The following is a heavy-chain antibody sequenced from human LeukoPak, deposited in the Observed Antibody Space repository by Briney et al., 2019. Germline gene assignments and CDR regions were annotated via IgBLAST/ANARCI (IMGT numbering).Heavy chain of an antibody. CDR1: GYSFTSYW. V-gene: IGHV5-51*01. Sequence: GESLKISCKGSGYSFTSYWIGWVRQMPGKGLEWMGIIYPGDSDTRYSPSFQGQVTISADKSISTAYLQWSSLKAPDTAMYYCARPSWGAFWSGYWESLPNAFDIWGQGTMVTVSS. CDR3: ARPSWGAFWSGYWESLPNAFDI. CDR2: IYPGDSDT. J-gene: IGHJ3*02. D-gene: IGHD3-3*01.